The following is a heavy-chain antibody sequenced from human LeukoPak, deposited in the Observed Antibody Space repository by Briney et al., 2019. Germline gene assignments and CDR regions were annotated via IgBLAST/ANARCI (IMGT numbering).Heavy chain of an antibody. Sequence: PSETLSLTCSVSGGSISSSTYFWGWIRQPPGKGLEFIASIHSNGNSYFNPSLKSRVTISVDTSKNQFSLKLSSVTAADTAVYYCASGIAAADPNTWGQGTLVTVSS. J-gene: IGHJ4*02. D-gene: IGHD6-13*01. V-gene: IGHV4-39*07. CDR1: GGSISSSTYF. CDR3: ASGIAAADPNT. CDR2: IHSNGNS.